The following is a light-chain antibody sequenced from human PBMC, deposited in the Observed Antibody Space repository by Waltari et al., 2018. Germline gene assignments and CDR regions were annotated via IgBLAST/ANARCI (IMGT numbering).Light chain of an antibody. CDR3: QQYGGSPG. Sequence: EIVLTQSPGTLSLSPGERANLSCRASQSVSSSYLAWYQQKPGQAPRLLIYGASSRATGIPDRFSGSGSGTDFTLTISRLEPEDFAVYYCQQYGGSPGFGGGTKVEIK. V-gene: IGKV3-20*01. CDR2: GAS. CDR1: QSVSSSY. J-gene: IGKJ4*01.